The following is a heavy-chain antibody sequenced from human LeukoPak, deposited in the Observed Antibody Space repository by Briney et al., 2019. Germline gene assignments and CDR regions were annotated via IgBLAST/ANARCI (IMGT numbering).Heavy chain of an antibody. V-gene: IGHV3-23*01. CDR2: ISGSGGST. CDR1: GFTFSSYG. D-gene: IGHD1-26*01. J-gene: IGHJ3*02. CDR3: AKDPTGEWELPSAGGAFDI. Sequence: GGTLRLSCAASGFTFSSYGMSWVRQAPGKGLEWVSAISGSGGSTYYADSVKGRFTISRDNSKNTLYLQMNSLRAEDTAVYYCAKDPTGEWELPSAGGAFDIWGQGTMVTVSS.